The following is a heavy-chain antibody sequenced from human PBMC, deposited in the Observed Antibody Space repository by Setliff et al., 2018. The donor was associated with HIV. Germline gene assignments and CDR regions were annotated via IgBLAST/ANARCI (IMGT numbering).Heavy chain of an antibody. V-gene: IGHV1-3*01. Sequence: ASVKVSCKASGYTFTRNIVHWVRQAPGQRLEWMGWINAANGNTKYSQKFQGRVTITRDTSATTVYMELHSLRSEDTAVYYCARDGAYVWGTYRYQGFDHWGQGTLVTVSS. CDR1: GYTFTRNI. D-gene: IGHD3-16*02. J-gene: IGHJ4*02. CDR2: INAANGNT. CDR3: ARDGAYVWGTYRYQGFDH.